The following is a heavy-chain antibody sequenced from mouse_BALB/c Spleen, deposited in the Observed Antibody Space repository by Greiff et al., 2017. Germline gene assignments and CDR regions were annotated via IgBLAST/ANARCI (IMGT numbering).Heavy chain of an antibody. V-gene: IGHV5-6-3*01. Sequence: DVHLVESGGGLVQPGGSLKLSCAASGFTFSSYGMSWVRQTPDKRLELVATINSNGGSTYYPDSVKGRFTISRDNAKNTLYLQMSSLKSEDTAMYYCARDRYYGSSYFDYWGQGTTLTVSS. CDR3: ARDRYYGSSYFDY. D-gene: IGHD1-1*01. CDR1: GFTFSSYG. J-gene: IGHJ2*01. CDR2: INSNGGST.